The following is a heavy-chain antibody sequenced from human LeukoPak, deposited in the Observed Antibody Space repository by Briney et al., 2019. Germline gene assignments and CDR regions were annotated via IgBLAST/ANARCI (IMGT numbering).Heavy chain of an antibody. CDR1: GFTFSSYE. J-gene: IGHJ4*02. D-gene: IGHD1-26*01. CDR2: IASDSSIK. Sequence: PGGSLRLSCAASGFTFSSYEMNWVRQAPGKGLEWVAVIASDSSIKYYADSVKGRFTVSRDNSKDTVYMQMNSLRAEDTAIYYCAKERQEGATPFDYWGQGSLVTVSS. CDR3: AKERQEGATPFDY. V-gene: IGHV3-30*04.